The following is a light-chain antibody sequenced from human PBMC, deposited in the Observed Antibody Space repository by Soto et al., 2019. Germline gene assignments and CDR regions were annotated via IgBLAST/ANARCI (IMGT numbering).Light chain of an antibody. V-gene: IGKV3-20*01. CDR3: QQYGSSPLT. Sequence: EIVVTQSPGTLSLSPGERATLSCRASESVSDNYLAWYQQRSGQAPRLVIYGASIRASAVPDRFSGSGSGADFTLTISRLEPEDFAVYYCQQYGSSPLTFGGGTKVEIK. CDR1: ESVSDNY. J-gene: IGKJ4*01. CDR2: GAS.